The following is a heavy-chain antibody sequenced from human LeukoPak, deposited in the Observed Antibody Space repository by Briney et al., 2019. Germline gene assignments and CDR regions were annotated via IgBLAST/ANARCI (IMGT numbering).Heavy chain of an antibody. CDR2: ISYDGSNK. CDR3: ARVSLSSGCLSN. J-gene: IGHJ4*02. D-gene: IGHD6-19*01. CDR1: GFTLSSYA. V-gene: IGHV3-30-3*01. Sequence: GGSLRLSCAASGFTLSSYAMHWVRQAPGKGLEWVAVISYDGSNKYYADSVKGRFTISRDNSKNTLYLQMNGLRAEDTAVYYCARVSLSSGCLSNWGQGTLVTVSS.